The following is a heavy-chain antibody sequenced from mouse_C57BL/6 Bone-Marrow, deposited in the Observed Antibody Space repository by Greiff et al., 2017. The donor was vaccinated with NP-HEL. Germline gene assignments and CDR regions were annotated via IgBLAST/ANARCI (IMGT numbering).Heavy chain of an antibody. CDR3: ARDSGYAFDY. CDR1: GYTFTSYW. CDR2: INPNNGGT. Sequence: QVQLKQPGTELVKPGASVKLSCKASGYTFTSYWMPWLKQRPGQGLEWIGNINPNNGGTNDTEKFKTKATLTVDKSSSTAYMQLSSLTSEDSAVYYCARDSGYAFDYWGQGTTLTVSS. V-gene: IGHV1-53*01. D-gene: IGHD3-2*02. J-gene: IGHJ2*01.